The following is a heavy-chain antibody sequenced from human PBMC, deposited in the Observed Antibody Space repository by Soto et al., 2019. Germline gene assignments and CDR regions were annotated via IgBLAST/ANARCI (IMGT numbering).Heavy chain of an antibody. D-gene: IGHD6-13*01. Sequence: ETLSLTCVVSGYSISSGYYWGWIRQPPGKGLEWIGSIYHSGTTYYNPSLKSRVTISLDTSRNQLSLKLTSVTAADTAVYYCARSLLTSSWYAGSWGQGTLVTVPS. CDR3: ARSLLTSSWYAGS. V-gene: IGHV4-38-2*01. J-gene: IGHJ5*02. CDR2: IYHSGTT. CDR1: GYSISSGYY.